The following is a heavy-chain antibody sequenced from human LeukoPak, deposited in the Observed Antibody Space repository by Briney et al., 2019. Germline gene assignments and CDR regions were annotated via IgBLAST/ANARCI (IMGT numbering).Heavy chain of an antibody. V-gene: IGHV4-39*07. Sequence: LETLCLSCIVSGGSISSSIYYWGWVRQPPGKGLEWIGRIYYSGSTCYNPSLKRRVTISVDTSKNQFSLNLSSVTPADTGVYYCARVGVAAAGQYYYYFYYMDVWGKGTTVTVSS. CDR2: IYYSGST. CDR1: GGSISSSIYY. D-gene: IGHD6-13*01. CDR3: ARVGVAAAGQYYYYFYYMDV. J-gene: IGHJ6*03.